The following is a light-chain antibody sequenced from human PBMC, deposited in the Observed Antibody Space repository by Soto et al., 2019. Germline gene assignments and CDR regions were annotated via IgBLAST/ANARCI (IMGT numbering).Light chain of an antibody. CDR2: GVS. CDR1: SSDVGGSNY. J-gene: IGLJ1*01. Sequence: SALTQPASVSGSPGQSITISCTGTSSDVGGSNYVSWYQHHPGKAPKLMIYGVSNRPSGVSNRFSASKSGNTASLTISGSQAEDEADYYCSSYTSSSTLYVFGSGTKVTVL. V-gene: IGLV2-14*01. CDR3: SSYTSSSTLYV.